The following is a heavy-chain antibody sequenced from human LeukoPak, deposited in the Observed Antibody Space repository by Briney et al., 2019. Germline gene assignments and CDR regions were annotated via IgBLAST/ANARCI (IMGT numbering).Heavy chain of an antibody. Sequence: SETLSLTCTVSGGSISSSSYYWGWIRQPPGKGLEWIGSIYYSGSTYYNPSLTSRVTISVATSKNQFSLKLSSVTASDTAVYYCARRPKYYDFWSGYYILFDYWGQGTLVTVSS. J-gene: IGHJ4*02. CDR3: ARRPKYYDFWSGYYILFDY. CDR1: GGSISSSSYY. CDR2: IYYSGST. V-gene: IGHV4-39*01. D-gene: IGHD3-3*01.